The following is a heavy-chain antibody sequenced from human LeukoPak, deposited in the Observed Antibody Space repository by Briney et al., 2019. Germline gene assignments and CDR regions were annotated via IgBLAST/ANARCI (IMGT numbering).Heavy chain of an antibody. V-gene: IGHV1-3*01. CDR2: INAGNGNT. J-gene: IGHJ4*02. Sequence: ASVKVSCTASGYTFTSYAMHWVRQAPGQRLEWMGWINAGNGNTKYSQKFQGRVTITRDTSASTAYMELSSLGSEDTAVYYCALGVGATDFDYWGQGTLVTVSS. CDR1: GYTFTSYA. D-gene: IGHD1-26*01. CDR3: ALGVGATDFDY.